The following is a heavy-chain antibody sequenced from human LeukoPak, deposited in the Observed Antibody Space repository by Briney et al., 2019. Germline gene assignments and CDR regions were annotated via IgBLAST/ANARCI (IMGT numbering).Heavy chain of an antibody. J-gene: IGHJ4*02. V-gene: IGHV4-31*03. CDR3: ARGAPPDS. CDR1: GASFNTGDYY. CDR2: IYNSGST. Sequence: SETLSLTCIVSGASFNTGDYYWSWIRQHPGKGLEWIGYIYNSGSTYYNPSLKSRVTISVDTSKNHFSLRLTSVTAADSAVYYCARGAPPDSWGQGTLVTVSS.